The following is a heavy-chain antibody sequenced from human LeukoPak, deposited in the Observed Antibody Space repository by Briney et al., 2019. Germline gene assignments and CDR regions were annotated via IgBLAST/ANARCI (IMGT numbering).Heavy chain of an antibody. CDR2: IYYSGST. Sequence: SETLSLTCTVSGGSISSYYWSWIRQPPGKGLEWIGYIYYSGSTNYNPSLESRVTISVDTSKNQFSLKLSSVTAADTAVYYCARDRPGPSYDFWSGYYTHYGMDVWGQGTTVTVSS. CDR1: GGSISSYY. CDR3: ARDRPGPSYDFWSGYYTHYGMDV. D-gene: IGHD3-3*01. V-gene: IGHV4-59*01. J-gene: IGHJ6*02.